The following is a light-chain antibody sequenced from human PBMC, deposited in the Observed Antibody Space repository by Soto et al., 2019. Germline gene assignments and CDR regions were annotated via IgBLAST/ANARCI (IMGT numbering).Light chain of an antibody. CDR3: GTWDSSLSAGV. CDR1: SSDVGNYNL. Sequence: QSALTQPASVSGSPGQSITISCTGTSSDVGNYNLVSWYQQHPGKAPKFMIYEVNKRPSGVSNRFSGSKSGNTASLTISGLQAEDEADYYCGTWDSSLSAGVFGGGTKLTVL. V-gene: IGLV2-23*02. CDR2: EVN. J-gene: IGLJ3*02.